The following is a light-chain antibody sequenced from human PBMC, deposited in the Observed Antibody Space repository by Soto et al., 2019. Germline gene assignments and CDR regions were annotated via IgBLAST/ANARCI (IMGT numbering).Light chain of an antibody. J-gene: IGKJ1*01. V-gene: IGKV3-20*01. CDR2: GAS. CDR3: HQYGSSAWT. CDR1: QSVSSSY. Sequence: EIVLTQSPGTLSLSPVERATLSFTASQSVSSSYLAWYQQKPGQAPRLLIHGASSRATGIPDRFSGSGSGTDFTLTISRLEPEDFAVYYCHQYGSSAWTFGQGTKVDI.